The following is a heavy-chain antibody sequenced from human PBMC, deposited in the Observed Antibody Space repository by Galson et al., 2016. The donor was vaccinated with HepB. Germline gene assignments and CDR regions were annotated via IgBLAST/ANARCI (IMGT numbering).Heavy chain of an antibody. CDR2: VYYSGST. J-gene: IGHJ3*02. D-gene: IGHD3-22*01. CDR1: GGSINSYY. V-gene: IGHV4-4*08. CDR3: ARDREITMRAFDI. Sequence: SETLSLTCSVSGGSINSYYWSWIRQPPGKGLEWIGYVYYSGSTNYNPSFKTRVNITVDTSKSQFYLKLNSVTAADTATYYCARDREITMRAFDIWGQGTMVTVSS.